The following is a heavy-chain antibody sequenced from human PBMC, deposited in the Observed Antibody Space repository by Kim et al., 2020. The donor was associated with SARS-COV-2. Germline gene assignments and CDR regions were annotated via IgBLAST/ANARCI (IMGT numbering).Heavy chain of an antibody. Sequence: SGSSNVDAVKGQFTIARDSAKSSMFLQMNSLRAEDTAVYYCANGGPSGNYWGQGTLVTVSS. D-gene: IGHD3-10*01. V-gene: IGHV3-7*01. CDR2: SGS. J-gene: IGHJ4*02. CDR3: ANGGPSGNY.